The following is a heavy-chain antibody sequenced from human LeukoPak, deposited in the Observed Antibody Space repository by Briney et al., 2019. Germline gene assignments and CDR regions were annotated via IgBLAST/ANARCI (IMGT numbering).Heavy chain of an antibody. CDR2: VYYSGST. D-gene: IGHD6-13*01. J-gene: IGHJ4*02. CDR1: GDSISTYY. CDR3: ARNLIPEQLVLNF. Sequence: SETLSLTCTVSGDSISTYYWSWIRQPPGKGLEWIGYVYYSGSTNYNPSLKSRVTISVDTPKNQFSLNLKSVAPEDTAVYYCARNLIPEQLVLNFWGQGTLVTVSS. V-gene: IGHV4-59*01.